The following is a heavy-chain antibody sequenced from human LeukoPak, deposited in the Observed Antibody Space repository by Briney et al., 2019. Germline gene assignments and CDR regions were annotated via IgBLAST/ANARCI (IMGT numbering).Heavy chain of an antibody. CDR3: ARDQASKYSLDY. Sequence: GGSLRLSCSASGFTFSDYSMHWVRQAPGKGLEWVAVISYDGSNKYYADSVKGRFTISRDNSKNTLYLQMNSLRAEDTAVYYCARDQASKYSLDYWGQGTLVTVSS. J-gene: IGHJ4*02. D-gene: IGHD2-21*01. V-gene: IGHV3-30*04. CDR1: GFTFSDYS. CDR2: ISYDGSNK.